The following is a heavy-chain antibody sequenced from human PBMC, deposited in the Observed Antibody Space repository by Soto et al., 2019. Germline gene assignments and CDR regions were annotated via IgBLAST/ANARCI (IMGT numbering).Heavy chain of an antibody. Sequence: VGSLRLSCAASGFTFSSYWMSWVRQAPGKGLEWVANIKQDGSEKYYVDSVKGRFTISRDNAENSLYLQMNSLRAEDTAEYYCASANRMLNDFDIWGQGTMVTVS. J-gene: IGHJ3*02. CDR1: GFTFSSYW. V-gene: IGHV3-7*03. D-gene: IGHD2-8*01. CDR3: ASANRMLNDFDI. CDR2: IKQDGSEK.